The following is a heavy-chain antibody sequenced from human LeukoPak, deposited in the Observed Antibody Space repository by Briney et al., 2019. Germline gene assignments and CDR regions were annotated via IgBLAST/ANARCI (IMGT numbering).Heavy chain of an antibody. CDR2: IYSGGST. D-gene: IGHD4-17*01. CDR1: GFTVSSNY. J-gene: IGHJ6*02. CDR3: ARGADYGGNQHYYYYYYGMDV. Sequence: GGSLRLSCAASGFTVSSNYMSWVRQAPGKGLEWVSVIYSGGSTYYADSVKGRFTISRDNSKNTLYLQMNSLRAEDTAVYYCARGADYGGNQHYYYYYYGMDVWGQGTTVTVSS. V-gene: IGHV3-66*01.